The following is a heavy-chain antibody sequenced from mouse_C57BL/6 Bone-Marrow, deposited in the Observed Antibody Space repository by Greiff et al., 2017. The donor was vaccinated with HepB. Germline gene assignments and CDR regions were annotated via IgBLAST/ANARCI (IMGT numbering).Heavy chain of an antibody. CDR1: GYTFTSYW. V-gene: IGHV1-50*01. J-gene: IGHJ3*01. CDR3: ANDGYPFAY. Sequence: VQLQQPGAELVKPGASVKLSCKASGYTFTSYWMQWVKQRPGQGLEWIGEIDPSDSYTNYNQKFKGKATLTVDTSSSTAYMQLSSLTSEDSAVYYCANDGYPFAYWGQGTLVTVSA. CDR2: IDPSDSYT. D-gene: IGHD2-3*01.